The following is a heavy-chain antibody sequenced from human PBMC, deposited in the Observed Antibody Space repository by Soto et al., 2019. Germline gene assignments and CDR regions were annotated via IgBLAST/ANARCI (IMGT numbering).Heavy chain of an antibody. CDR3: AKSSAPTIRVGYDC. CDR1: GFTFSTFA. Sequence: EVQLLESGGGLVQPGGALTLSCAASGFTFSTFAVSWVRQAPGWGLGWVSAITGNSGSTYYASRVKCRFTTSIDNSKNTLYMQMNSLRAEDTDVYFCAKSSAPTIRVGYDCWGQGTLVTVSS. CDR2: ITGNSGST. J-gene: IGHJ4*02. D-gene: IGHD5-12*01. V-gene: IGHV3-23*01.